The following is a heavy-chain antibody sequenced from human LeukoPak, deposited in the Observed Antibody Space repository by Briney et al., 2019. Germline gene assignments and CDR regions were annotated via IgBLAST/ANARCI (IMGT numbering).Heavy chain of an antibody. Sequence: ASVKVSCKASGGTFSRFSINWLRQAPGQGLEWMGGVIPMFGTTDYAQKFQGRVTITADESTSTAYMELSSLRSEDTAVYYCARRGVNTDYYDIATNSYSPRYYFDFWGQGTLVTVSS. CDR3: ARRGVNTDYYDIATNSYSPRYYFDF. V-gene: IGHV1-69*13. CDR1: GGTFSRFS. J-gene: IGHJ4*02. D-gene: IGHD3-9*01. CDR2: VIPMFGTT.